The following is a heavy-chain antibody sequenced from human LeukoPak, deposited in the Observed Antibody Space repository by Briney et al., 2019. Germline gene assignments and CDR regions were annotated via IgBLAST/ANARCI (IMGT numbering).Heavy chain of an antibody. CDR1: GFTFSNYW. CDR3: ARESTEDRPGS. CDR2: IKTDGYDK. V-gene: IGHV3-7*01. Sequence: GGSLRLSCAASGFTFSNYWMGWVRQAPGKGLEWVANIKTDGYDKYYADSVKGRFTISRDNARNSLFLQMNSLRAEDTAVYYCARESTEDRPGSWGQGTLVTVSS. J-gene: IGHJ5*02. D-gene: IGHD5/OR15-5a*01.